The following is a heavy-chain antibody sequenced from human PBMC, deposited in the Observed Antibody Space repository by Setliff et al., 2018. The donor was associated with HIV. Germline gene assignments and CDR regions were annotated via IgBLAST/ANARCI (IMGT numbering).Heavy chain of an antibody. CDR2: IRYDGSNK. CDR3: ARVQYFNSGGYWATIRHYYYMDV. Sequence: PGGSLRLSCAASGFTFSSYGMHWVRQAPGKGLEWVAFIRYDGSNKYYADSVKGRFTISRDNAENSLFLQMNSLRAEDTAVYYCARVQYFNSGGYWATIRHYYYMDVWGKGTAVTVSS. CDR1: GFTFSSYG. J-gene: IGHJ6*03. V-gene: IGHV3-30*02. D-gene: IGHD3-22*01.